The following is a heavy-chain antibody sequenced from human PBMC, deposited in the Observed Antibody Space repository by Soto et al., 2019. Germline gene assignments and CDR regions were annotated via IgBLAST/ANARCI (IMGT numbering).Heavy chain of an antibody. CDR3: ASSRGTKKGYFDS. CDR1: GGSISNNSYY. D-gene: IGHD3-16*01. CDR2: IYYSVST. V-gene: IGHV4-39*01. Sequence: SETLSLTCPFSGGSISNNSYYWGWIRQPPGKGLEWIGSIYYSVSTYYNPSLKSRVTISIDTSKNQFSLKLSSVTAADTAVYYCASSRGTKKGYFDSWGQGTLVTVSS. J-gene: IGHJ4*02.